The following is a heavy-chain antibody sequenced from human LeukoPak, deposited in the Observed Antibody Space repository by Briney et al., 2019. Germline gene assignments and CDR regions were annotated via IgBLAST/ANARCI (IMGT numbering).Heavy chain of an antibody. CDR1: GYTFTSYY. Sequence: ASVTVSCKASGYTFTSYYMHWVRQAPGQGLEWMGIINPSGGSTSYAQKFQGRVTMTRDTSTSTVYMELSSLRSEDTAVYYCARAKYGSGSRNLNWFDPWGQGTLVTVSS. D-gene: IGHD3-10*01. CDR3: ARAKYGSGSRNLNWFDP. V-gene: IGHV1-46*01. J-gene: IGHJ5*02. CDR2: INPSGGST.